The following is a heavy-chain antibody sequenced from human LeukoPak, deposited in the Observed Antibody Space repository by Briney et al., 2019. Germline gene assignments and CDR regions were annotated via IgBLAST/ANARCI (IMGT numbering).Heavy chain of an antibody. J-gene: IGHJ4*02. CDR3: ARVGYSYGWDFDY. V-gene: IGHV4-61*05. CDR2: IYYSGST. Sequence: PSETLSLTCTVSGGSISSSSYYWGWIRQPPGKGLEWIGYIYYSGSTNYNPSLRRRVTISVDTSKNQFSLKLSSVTAADTAVYYCARVGYSYGWDFDYWGQGTLVTVSS. D-gene: IGHD5-18*01. CDR1: GGSISSSSYY.